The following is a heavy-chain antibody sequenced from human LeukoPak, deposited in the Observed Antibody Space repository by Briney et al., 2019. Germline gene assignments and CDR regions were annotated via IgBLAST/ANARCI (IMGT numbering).Heavy chain of an antibody. CDR3: VKDFILRGLTFGWFDP. Sequence: GGSLRLTCAASGFTFSSYAMSWVRQAPGKGLEWVSGISGSGGSTYYADSVQGRFTISRDNSKNTLYLQMNNLRAEDTAIYYCVKDFILRGLTFGWFDPWGQGTLVTVSS. CDR2: ISGSGGST. J-gene: IGHJ5*02. CDR1: GFTFSSYA. V-gene: IGHV3-23*01. D-gene: IGHD3-10*01.